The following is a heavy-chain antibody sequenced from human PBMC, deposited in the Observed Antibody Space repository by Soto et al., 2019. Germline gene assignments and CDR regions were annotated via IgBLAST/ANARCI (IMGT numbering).Heavy chain of an antibody. CDR3: AREMGYSYGPFDY. D-gene: IGHD5-18*01. Sequence: PGGSLRLSCAASGFTFSDYCMSWIRQAPGKGLEWVSYISSSGSNIYYADSVKGRFTISRDNAKNSLYLQMNSLRAEDTAVYYCAREMGYSYGPFDYWGQGTLVTVSS. V-gene: IGHV3-11*01. CDR1: GFTFSDYC. J-gene: IGHJ4*02. CDR2: ISSSGSNI.